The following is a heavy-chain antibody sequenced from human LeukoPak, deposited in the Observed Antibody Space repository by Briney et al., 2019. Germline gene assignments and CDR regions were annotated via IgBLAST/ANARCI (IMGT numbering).Heavy chain of an antibody. CDR3: ARRATSSYWYFDL. CDR1: GFTFSSYG. D-gene: IGHD1-26*01. Sequence: PGGSLRLSCAASGFTFSSYGMSWVRQAPGKGLEWVSGLTSGGGSPYYTDSVKGRFTVSRDNSKNTLCLQMNSLRAEDTALYYCARRATSSYWYFDLWGRGTLVTVSS. J-gene: IGHJ2*01. CDR2: LTSGGGSP. V-gene: IGHV3-23*01.